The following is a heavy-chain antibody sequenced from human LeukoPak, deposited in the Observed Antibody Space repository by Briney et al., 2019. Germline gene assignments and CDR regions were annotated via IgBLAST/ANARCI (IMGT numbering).Heavy chain of an antibody. V-gene: IGHV3-66*01. CDR2: IYSGGST. Sequence: AGGSLRLSCAASGFTVSSNYMTWVRQAPGKGLEWVSVIYSGGSTYYADSVKGRFTISRDNSKNTLYLQMHSLRAEDTAVYYCARDEPSPDSTDLDYWGQGTLVTVSS. CDR3: ARDEPSPDSTDLDY. D-gene: IGHD2/OR15-2a*01. J-gene: IGHJ4*02. CDR1: GFTVSSNY.